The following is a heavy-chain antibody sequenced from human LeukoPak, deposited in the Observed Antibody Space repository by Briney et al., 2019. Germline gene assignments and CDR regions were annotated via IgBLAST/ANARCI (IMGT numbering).Heavy chain of an antibody. Sequence: PSETLSLTCTVSGGSISSSSYYWGWIRQPPGKGLKWIGSIYYSGSTYYNPSLKSRVTISVDTSKNQFSLKLSSVTAADTAVYYCLRYDSSGLGYWGQGTLVTVSS. CDR2: IYYSGST. CDR3: LRYDSSGLGY. D-gene: IGHD3-22*01. CDR1: GGSISSSSYY. J-gene: IGHJ4*02. V-gene: IGHV4-39*01.